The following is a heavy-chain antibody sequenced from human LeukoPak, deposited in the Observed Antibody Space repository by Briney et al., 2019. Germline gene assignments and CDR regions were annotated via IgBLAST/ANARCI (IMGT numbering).Heavy chain of an antibody. CDR3: ARPHPGVVRKWSYGMDV. V-gene: IGHV1-8*01. J-gene: IGHJ6*02. CDR2: MNLNSGNT. Sequence: ASVKVSCKASGYTFTSYDINWVRQATGQGLEWMGWMNLNSGNTGYAQKFQGRVTMTRNTSISTAYMELSSLRSEDTAVYYCARPHPGVVRKWSYGMDVWGQGTTVTVSS. CDR1: GYTFTSYD. D-gene: IGHD2-15*01.